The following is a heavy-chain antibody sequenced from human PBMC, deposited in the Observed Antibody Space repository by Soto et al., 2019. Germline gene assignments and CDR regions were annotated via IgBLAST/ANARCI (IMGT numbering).Heavy chain of an antibody. CDR3: ARGLITGSHYSGGWYYFDS. CDR2: IYYSGST. CDR1: GGSISSCDYY. D-gene: IGHD6-19*01. V-gene: IGHV4-30-4*01. Sequence: PSETLSLTCSVSGGSISSCDYYWNWIRQPPGKGLEWIGHIYYSGSTYYNSSLKSRVTISLDTSKNQFSLKLSSVTAADTAVYYCARGLITGSHYSGGWYYFDSWGQGTQVTVS. J-gene: IGHJ4*02.